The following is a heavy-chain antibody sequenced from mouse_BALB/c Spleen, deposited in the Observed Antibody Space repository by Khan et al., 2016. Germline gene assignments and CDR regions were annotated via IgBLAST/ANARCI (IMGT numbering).Heavy chain of an antibody. D-gene: IGHD1-1*01. CDR2: INTNTGEP. CDR3: AEDYYGSNWFAD. Sequence: QIQLVQSGPELKKPGETVKISCKASGYTFTNYGMNWVKQAPGKGLKWMGWINTNTGEPTYAEEFKGRFAFSLETYASTAYLQINNLKNEDTATYFCAEDYYGSNWFADLGQGTLGPVSA. CDR1: GYTFTNYG. V-gene: IGHV9-3*02. J-gene: IGHJ3*01.